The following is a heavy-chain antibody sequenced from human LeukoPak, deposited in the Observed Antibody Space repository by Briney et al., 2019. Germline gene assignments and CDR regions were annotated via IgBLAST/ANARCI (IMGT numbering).Heavy chain of an antibody. CDR1: GFSFSGYW. D-gene: IGHD1-7*01. CDR2: VNNDGSGT. J-gene: IGHJ4*02. V-gene: IGHV3-74*01. CDR3: ARGGWGTAIDY. Sequence: GGSLRLSCAASGFSFSGYWMHWVRQAPGKGLVWVSHVNNDGSGTTYADSVKGRFTISRDNAKNTVDLQMNSLRAEDTAVYYCARGGWGTAIDYLGQGTLVNVAS.